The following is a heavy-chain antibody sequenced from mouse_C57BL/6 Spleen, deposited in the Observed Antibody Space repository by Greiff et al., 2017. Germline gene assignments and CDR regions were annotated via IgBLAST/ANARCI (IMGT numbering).Heavy chain of an antibody. Sequence: DVKLVESGGGLVKPGGSLKLSCAASGFTFSDYGMHWVRQAPETGLEWVAYISSGSSTIYYADTVKGRFTISRDNAKNTLFLQMTSLRSEDTAMYYCARGTTVVDYFDYWGQGTTLTVSS. J-gene: IGHJ2*01. V-gene: IGHV5-17*01. CDR3: ARGTTVVDYFDY. CDR1: GFTFSDYG. CDR2: ISSGSSTI. D-gene: IGHD1-1*01.